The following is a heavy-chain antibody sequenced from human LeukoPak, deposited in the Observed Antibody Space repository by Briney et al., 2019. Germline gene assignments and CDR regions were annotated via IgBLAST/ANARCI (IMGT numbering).Heavy chain of an antibody. D-gene: IGHD3-10*01. V-gene: IGHV3-23*01. CDR3: AKGTLLLGFGELLNYFDY. CDR1: GFTFSSYA. Sequence: GGSLRLSCAASGFTFSSYAMSWVRQAPGKGLEWVSAISGSGGSTYYADSVKGRFTISRDNSKNTLYLQMNSLRAEDTAVYYCAKGTLLLGFGELLNYFDYWGQGTLVTVSS. J-gene: IGHJ4*02. CDR2: ISGSGGST.